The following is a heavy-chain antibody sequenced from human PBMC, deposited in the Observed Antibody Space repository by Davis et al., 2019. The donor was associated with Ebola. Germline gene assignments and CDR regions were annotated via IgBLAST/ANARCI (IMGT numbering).Heavy chain of an antibody. D-gene: IGHD2-2*01. J-gene: IGHJ4*02. V-gene: IGHV3-7*03. CDR3: GRDGVAAAVDW. CDR2: IRQDGNEK. CDR1: GFTFSSYS. Sequence: PGGSLRLSCAASGFTFSSYSMNWVRQAPGKGLEWVANIRQDGNEKYYVESVKGRFTISRDNAKNSLFLQMDSLRAEDTAVYYCGRDGVAAAVDWWGQGTLVTVSS.